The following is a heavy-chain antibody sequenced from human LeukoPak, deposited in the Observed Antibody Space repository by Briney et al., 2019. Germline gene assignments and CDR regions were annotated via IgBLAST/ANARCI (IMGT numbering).Heavy chain of an antibody. CDR2: TYYRSKWYN. Sequence: SQTLSLTFAISGDSVSSNSAAWNWIRQSPSRGLEWLGRTYYRSKWYNDYAVSVKSRITINPDTYKNQFSLKLSSVTAADTAVYYCAREVWEGGWFGELGYYMDVWGKGTTVTISS. CDR3: AREVWEGGWFGELGYYMDV. CDR1: GDSVSSNSAA. V-gene: IGHV6-1*01. J-gene: IGHJ6*03. D-gene: IGHD3-10*01.